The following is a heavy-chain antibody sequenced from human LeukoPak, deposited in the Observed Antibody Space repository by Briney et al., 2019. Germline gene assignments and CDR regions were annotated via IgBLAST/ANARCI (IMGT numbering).Heavy chain of an antibody. Sequence: PGGSLRLSCAASGFTVSSNYMSWVRQAPGKGLEWISYISSSSNTIYYADSVKGRFTMSRDNSKNTLYLQMNSLRADDTAVYYCAKDGGYGSGSYYPDYWGQGTLVTVSS. CDR3: AKDGGYGSGSYYPDY. CDR2: ISSSSNTI. D-gene: IGHD3-10*01. J-gene: IGHJ4*02. CDR1: GFTVSSNY. V-gene: IGHV3-48*01.